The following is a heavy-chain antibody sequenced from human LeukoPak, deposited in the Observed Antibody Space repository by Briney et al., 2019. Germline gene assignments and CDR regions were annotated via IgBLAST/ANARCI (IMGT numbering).Heavy chain of an antibody. J-gene: IGHJ4*02. CDR2: LSATGDIT. CDR3: AKDSHPLSSSSWFFES. Sequence: GGSLRLSCAGSGFIFKNYVMTWVRQAPGKGLDWVSSLSATGDITYYADSVRGRFTVSRDNSNGTVFLQMNSLRAEDTAVYYCAKDSHPLSSSSWFFESWGQGTLVTVSS. V-gene: IGHV3-23*01. D-gene: IGHD6-13*01. CDR1: GFIFKNYV.